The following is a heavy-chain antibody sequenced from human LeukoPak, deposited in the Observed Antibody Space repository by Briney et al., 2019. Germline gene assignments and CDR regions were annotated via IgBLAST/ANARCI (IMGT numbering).Heavy chain of an antibody. CDR2: INSVGSST. V-gene: IGHV3-74*01. CDR3: ARVRDYDYVWGRREDAFDI. Sequence: PGGSLRLSCTASGFIFSTYWMHWVRQAPGKGLVWVSRINSVGSSTNYADSVKGRFTISRDNAKNMLYLQMNGLRAEDTAVYYCARVRDYDYVWGRREDAFDIWGQGTMVTVSS. CDR1: GFIFSTYW. D-gene: IGHD3-16*01. J-gene: IGHJ3*02.